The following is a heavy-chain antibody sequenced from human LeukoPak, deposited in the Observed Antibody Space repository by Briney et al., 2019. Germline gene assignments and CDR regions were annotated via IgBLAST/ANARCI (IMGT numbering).Heavy chain of an antibody. Sequence: ASVKVSCKASGYSLTNFGIGWVRQAPGQGLEWMGWISGSNGNTNYAQILQGRVTMTTDTSTGTAYMELRGLRSDDTAVYYCARDLGPGNFDSWGQGTLVTVSS. V-gene: IGHV1-18*01. CDR3: ARDLGPGNFDS. CDR2: ISGSNGNT. CDR1: GYSLTNFG. D-gene: IGHD7-27*01. J-gene: IGHJ4*02.